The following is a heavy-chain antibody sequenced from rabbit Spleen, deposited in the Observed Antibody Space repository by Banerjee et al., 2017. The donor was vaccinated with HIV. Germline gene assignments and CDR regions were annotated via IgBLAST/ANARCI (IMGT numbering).Heavy chain of an antibody. CDR2: IDSGSSGT. J-gene: IGHJ3*01. CDR1: GFSFSSGYD. Sequence: QSLEESGGDLVKPGTSPTLTCTASGFSFSSGYDMCWVRQAPGKGPERIGCIDSGSSGTWYASWVNGRFTISKTSSTTVTLQMTSLTAADTATYFCAREMGVGYIDLWGQGTLVTVS. D-gene: IGHD3-1*01. V-gene: IGHV1S40*01. CDR3: AREMGVGYIDL.